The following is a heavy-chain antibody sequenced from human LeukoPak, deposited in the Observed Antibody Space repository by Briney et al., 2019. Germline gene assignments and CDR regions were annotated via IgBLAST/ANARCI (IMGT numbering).Heavy chain of an antibody. CDR2: IIPIFGTA. CDR1: GGTFSSYA. J-gene: IGHJ4*02. CDR3: ARGYSSGWYGVISNDYWASD. D-gene: IGHD6-19*01. V-gene: IGHV1-69*01. Sequence: SVKVSCKASGGTFSSYAISWVRPAPGQRLGWMGGIIPIFGTANYAQKFQGRVTITADESTSTAYMEVSSLRSEDTAVYYCARGYSSGWYGVISNDYWASDWGQGTLVTVSS.